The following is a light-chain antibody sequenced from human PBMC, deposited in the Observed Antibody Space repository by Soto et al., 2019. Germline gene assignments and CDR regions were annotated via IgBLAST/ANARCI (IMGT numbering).Light chain of an antibody. Sequence: IVMTQSPLSLPVTPGEPASISCRSSQSLLHSNGYNYLDWYLQKPGQSPQLLIYLGSNPASGVPDRFSGSGSGTDFTLKISRVEAEDVGVYYYMQALQTPTFGQGTKVDIK. CDR2: LGS. CDR3: MQALQTPT. J-gene: IGKJ1*01. V-gene: IGKV2-28*01. CDR1: QSLLHSNGYNY.